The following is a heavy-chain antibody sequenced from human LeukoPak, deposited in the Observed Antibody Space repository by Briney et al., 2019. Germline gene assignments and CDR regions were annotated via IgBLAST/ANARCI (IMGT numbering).Heavy chain of an antibody. CDR2: IYYSGST. CDR1: GGSISSSSYY. Sequence: NPSETLSLTCTVSGGSISSSSYYWGWIRQPPGKGLEWIGSIYYSGSTYYNPSLKSRVTISVDTSKNQFSLKLSSVTAADTGVYYCARHYHGDYLGNWFDPWGQGTLVTVSS. D-gene: IGHD4-17*01. CDR3: ARHYHGDYLGNWFDP. V-gene: IGHV4-39*01. J-gene: IGHJ5*02.